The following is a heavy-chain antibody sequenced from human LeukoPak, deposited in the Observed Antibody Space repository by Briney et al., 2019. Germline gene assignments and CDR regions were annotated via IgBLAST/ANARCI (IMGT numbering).Heavy chain of an antibody. J-gene: IGHJ4*02. CDR2: MTGPADTT. Sequence: GGSLRLSCAASGYNFNNFAMSWVRQAPGKGLEWLSAMTGPADTTYYAESVKGRFTISRDYSKSMVFLQMNSLRVEDTAIYYCAKGAEIDHWGQGTLVTVSS. V-gene: IGHV3-23*01. CDR3: AKGAEIDH. CDR1: GYNFNNFA.